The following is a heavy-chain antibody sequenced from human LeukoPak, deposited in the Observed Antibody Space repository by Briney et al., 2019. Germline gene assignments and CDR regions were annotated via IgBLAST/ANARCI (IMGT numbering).Heavy chain of an antibody. V-gene: IGHV3-30*18. Sequence: GGSLRLSCAASGITVTSNHMSWVRQAPGKGLEWVAVISYDGSNKYYADSVKGRFTISRDNSKNTLYLQMNSLRAEDTAVYYCAKDTYRYSGSSSVDYWGQGTLVTVSS. CDR2: ISYDGSNK. D-gene: IGHD1-26*01. CDR3: AKDTYRYSGSSSVDY. J-gene: IGHJ4*02. CDR1: GITVTSNH.